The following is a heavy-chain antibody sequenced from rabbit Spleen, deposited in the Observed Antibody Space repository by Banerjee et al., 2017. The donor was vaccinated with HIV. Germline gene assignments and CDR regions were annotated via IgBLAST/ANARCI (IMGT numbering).Heavy chain of an antibody. CDR2: INAITGKA. Sequence: QEQLVESGGGLVQPGGSLKLTCKASGVSFSDKDVMCWVRQAPGKGLEWIACINAITGKAVYANWAKGRSTFSKTSSTTVTLQMTSLTAADTATYFCARNYVNAFDPWGQGTLVTVS. CDR3: ARNYVNAFDP. J-gene: IGHJ2*01. V-gene: IGHV1S45*01. CDR1: GVSFSDKDV. D-gene: IGHD1-1*01.